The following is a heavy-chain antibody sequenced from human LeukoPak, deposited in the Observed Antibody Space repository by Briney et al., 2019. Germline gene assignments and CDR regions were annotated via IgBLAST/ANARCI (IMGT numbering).Heavy chain of an antibody. V-gene: IGHV3-21*01. J-gene: IGHJ3*02. D-gene: IGHD3-22*01. CDR2: ISSSSNYI. Sequence: GGSLRLSCAASGFSFSTYSMNWVRQAPGKGLEWVSSISSSSNYIYYADSVKGRFTISRDNAKNSLYLQMNSLRAEDTAVYYCARAKMFYYEGGTYYHAFDIWGQGTMVTVSS. CDR3: ARAKMFYYEGGTYYHAFDI. CDR1: GFSFSTYS.